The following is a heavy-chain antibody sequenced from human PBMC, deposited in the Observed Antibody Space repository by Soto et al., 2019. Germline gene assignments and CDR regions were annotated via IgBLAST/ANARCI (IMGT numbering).Heavy chain of an antibody. CDR3: ARDRLMATAGTARHYFGLDV. D-gene: IGHD2-8*01. Sequence: TLSLTCTVSVGSIRSGGYYWSWVLQNPRRGLEWIGNIYYIGNTYYNPSLKSRLTISVDTSKNQFSLNLSSVTAADTAVYYCARDRLMATAGTARHYFGLDVWGQGTTVPVSS. CDR1: VGSIRSGGYY. V-gene: IGHV4-31*03. J-gene: IGHJ6*02. CDR2: IYYIGNT.